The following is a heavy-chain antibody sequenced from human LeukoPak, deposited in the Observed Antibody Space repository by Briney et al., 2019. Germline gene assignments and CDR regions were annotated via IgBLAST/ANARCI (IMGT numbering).Heavy chain of an antibody. J-gene: IGHJ3*02. Sequence: GGSLRLSCAASGFTFLSYGMHWVRQAPGKGLEWVAFIRYDGSNKYYADSVKGRFTISRDNSKNTLYLQMNSLRAEDTAVYYCARVFTPNLIFPRQKNAFDIWGQGTMVTVSS. CDR2: IRYDGSNK. V-gene: IGHV3-30*02. CDR3: ARVFTPNLIFPRQKNAFDI. CDR1: GFTFLSYG. D-gene: IGHD3-3*01.